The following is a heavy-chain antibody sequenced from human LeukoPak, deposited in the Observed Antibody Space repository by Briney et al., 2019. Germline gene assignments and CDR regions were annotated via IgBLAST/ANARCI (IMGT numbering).Heavy chain of an antibody. Sequence: SETLSLTCAVHGESFSAYFWSWIRQVPGKGLEWIGEIDHRGSSNYNPPLKSRATISVDTSKNHFSLSLTSVTAADTAVYYCATRSSTLAAARCFDDWGQGTVVTVSA. D-gene: IGHD6-6*01. J-gene: IGHJ4*03. CDR3: ATRSSTLAAARCFDD. V-gene: IGHV4-34*01. CDR2: IDHRGSS. CDR1: GESFSAYF.